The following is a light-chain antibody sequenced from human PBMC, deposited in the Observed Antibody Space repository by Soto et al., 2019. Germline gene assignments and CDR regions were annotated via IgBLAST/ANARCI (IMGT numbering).Light chain of an antibody. J-gene: IGLJ2*01. CDR1: TGAVTSGHY. Sequence: QAVVTQEPSLTVSPGGTVTLTCASSTGAVTSGHYPNWVQQKPGQVPKSLIYSTIDKHSWTPALFSGYLLRCKAALTLSSVQPEDEAEYYYLLYSGGPLRVFGGGTKLTFL. CDR2: STI. V-gene: IGLV7-43*01. CDR3: LLYSGGPLRV.